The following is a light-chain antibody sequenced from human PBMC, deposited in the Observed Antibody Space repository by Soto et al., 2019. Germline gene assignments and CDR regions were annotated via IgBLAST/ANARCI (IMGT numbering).Light chain of an antibody. Sequence: QSALTQPPSASESPGQSVTISCTGTSSDIGGYNYVSWYQQHPGKAPKLIIYEVSKRPSGVPDRFSGSKSGNTASLTVSGLQAEDEGDYHCCSYAGTNNVEVFGGGTQLTVL. V-gene: IGLV2-8*01. J-gene: IGLJ2*01. CDR1: SSDIGGYNY. CDR3: CSYAGTNNVEV. CDR2: EVS.